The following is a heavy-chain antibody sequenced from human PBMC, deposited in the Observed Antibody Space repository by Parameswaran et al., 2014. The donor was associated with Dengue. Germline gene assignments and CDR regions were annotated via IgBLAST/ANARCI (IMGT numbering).Heavy chain of an antibody. CDR1: GFTFSNAW. V-gene: IGHV3-15*01. D-gene: IGHD2-15*01. CDR3: TTGAVVAFDAFDI. CDR2: IKSKTDGGTT. Sequence: AGGSLRLSCAASGFTFSNAWMSWVRQAPGKGLEWVGRIKSKTDGGTTDYAAPVKGRFTISRDDSKNTLYLQMNSLKTEDTAVYYCTTGAVVAFDAFDIWGQGTMVTVSS. J-gene: IGHJ3*02.